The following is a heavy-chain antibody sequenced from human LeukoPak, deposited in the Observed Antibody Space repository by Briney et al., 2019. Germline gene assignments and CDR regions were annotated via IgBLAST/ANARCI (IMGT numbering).Heavy chain of an antibody. D-gene: IGHD3-9*01. V-gene: IGHV1-8*01. Sequence: ASVKVSCKASGYTFTSYDMTWVRQATGQGLEWMGWMNSKKNNTGYAQKFQGRITMTRNTSMSTAYLELGSLRSEDTAIYYCVRLRYGGVGLDVWGQGTTITVSS. CDR1: GYTFTSYD. CDR3: VRLRYGGVGLDV. CDR2: MNSKKNNT. J-gene: IGHJ6*02.